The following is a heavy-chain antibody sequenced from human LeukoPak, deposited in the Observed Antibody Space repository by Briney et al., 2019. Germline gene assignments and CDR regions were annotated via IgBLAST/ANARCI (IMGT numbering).Heavy chain of an antibody. CDR2: VRYDGSDK. J-gene: IGHJ6*02. V-gene: IGHV3-30*02. Sequence: QPGGSLRLSCAASGFTFSTYAMHWVRQAPGKGLEWVAFVRYDGSDKYYADTVKGRFTISRDNSKNTVYLQMNSLRVEDTALYYCAKDRGPMDVWGQGTTVTVSS. CDR3: AKDRGPMDV. CDR1: GFTFSTYA.